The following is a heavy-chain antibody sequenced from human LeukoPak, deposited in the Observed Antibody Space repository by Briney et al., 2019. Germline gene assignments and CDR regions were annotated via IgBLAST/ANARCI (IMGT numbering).Heavy chain of an antibody. CDR1: GFTFSSHA. Sequence: PGGSLRLSCSASGFTFSSHALSWVRQAPGKGLEWVSSISGRDDRTFHADFVRGRFTISRDNANNSLYLQMNSLRAEDTAVYYCASSERYSSSCYGPVDYWGQGTLVTVSS. D-gene: IGHD6-13*01. V-gene: IGHV3-23*01. J-gene: IGHJ4*02. CDR3: ASSERYSSSCYGPVDY. CDR2: ISGRDDRT.